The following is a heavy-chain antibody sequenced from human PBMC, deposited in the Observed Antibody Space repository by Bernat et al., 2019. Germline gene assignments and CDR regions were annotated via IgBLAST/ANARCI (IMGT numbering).Heavy chain of an antibody. D-gene: IGHD6-19*01. CDR3: ARSSYYSGGWWFDY. J-gene: IGHJ4*02. V-gene: IGHV4-34*01. CDR2: INHSGST. CDR1: GGSFSGYY. Sequence: QVQLQQWGAGLLKPSETLSLTCAVYGGSFSGYYWSWFRQPPGKGLEWIGEINHSGSTNYNTSLQSRVTISVDTPKNQLSLKRSPVTAADTAVYYCARSSYYSGGWWFDYWGQGTLVTVSS.